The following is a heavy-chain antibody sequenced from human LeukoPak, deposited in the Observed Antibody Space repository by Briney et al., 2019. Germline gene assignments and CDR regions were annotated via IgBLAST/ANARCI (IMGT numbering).Heavy chain of an antibody. V-gene: IGHV4-38-2*02. CDR2: IYHSGST. J-gene: IGHJ4*02. CDR1: GYSISSGYY. Sequence: SETLSLTCTVSGYSISSGYYWGWIRQPPGKGLEWIGSIYHSGSTYYNPSLKSRVTISVDTSKNRFSLKLSSVTAADTAVYYCARGEAVDYWGQGTLATVSS. D-gene: IGHD6-19*01. CDR3: ARGEAVDY.